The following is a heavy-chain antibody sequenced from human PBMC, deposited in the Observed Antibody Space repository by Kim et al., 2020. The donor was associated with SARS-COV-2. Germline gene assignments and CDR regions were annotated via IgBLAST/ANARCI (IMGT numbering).Heavy chain of an antibody. J-gene: IGHJ4*02. V-gene: IGHV3-64D*08. CDR3: VKCGVPAAIVDFDY. D-gene: IGHD2-2*02. Sequence: AESVKGRFTISRDNSKNTVYLQMSWLRADDTAVYYCVKCGVPAAIVDFDYGGQGALVTVSS.